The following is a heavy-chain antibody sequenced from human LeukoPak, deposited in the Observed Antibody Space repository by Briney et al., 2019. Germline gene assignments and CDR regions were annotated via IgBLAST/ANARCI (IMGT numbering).Heavy chain of an antibody. J-gene: IGHJ6*03. Sequence: ASVKVSCKASGYTFTGYYMHWVRQAPGQGLEWMGWINPNSGGTSYAQKFQGRVTMTRDTSISTAYVELSRLRSDDTAVYYCARADVYYYGSGSYYYRNYYYYMDVWGKGTTVTVSS. V-gene: IGHV1-2*02. D-gene: IGHD3-10*01. CDR3: ARADVYYYGSGSYYYRNYYYYMDV. CDR1: GYTFTGYY. CDR2: INPNSGGT.